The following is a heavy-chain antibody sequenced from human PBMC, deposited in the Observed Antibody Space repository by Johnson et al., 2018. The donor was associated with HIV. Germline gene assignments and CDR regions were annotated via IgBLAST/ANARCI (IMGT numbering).Heavy chain of an antibody. J-gene: IGHJ3*02. D-gene: IGHD2-21*02. CDR1: GFTFSHYW. Sequence: VQLVESGGGLVQPGGSLRLSCVVSGFTFSHYWMEWVRQAPGEGLEWVSYISSSGSTIYYADSVKGRFTISRDNAKNSLYLQMNSLRAEDTAVYYCARGQRGCDGHPHAFDIWGQGTMVTVSS. CDR2: ISSSGSTI. V-gene: IGHV3-48*04. CDR3: ARGQRGCDGHPHAFDI.